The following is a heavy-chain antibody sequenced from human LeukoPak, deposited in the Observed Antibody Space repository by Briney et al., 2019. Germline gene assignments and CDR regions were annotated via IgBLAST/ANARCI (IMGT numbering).Heavy chain of an antibody. V-gene: IGHV3-30*18. D-gene: IGHD6-13*01. Sequence: PGGSLRLSCAASGFTFSSYGMHWVRQAPGKGLEWVAVISHDGSNKYYADSVKGRFTISRDNSKNTLCLQMNSLRAEDTAVYYCAKDRRARSSIAAAGTLDYCGQGTLVIVSS. J-gene: IGHJ4*02. CDR1: GFTFSSYG. CDR3: AKDRRARSSIAAAGTLDY. CDR2: ISHDGSNK.